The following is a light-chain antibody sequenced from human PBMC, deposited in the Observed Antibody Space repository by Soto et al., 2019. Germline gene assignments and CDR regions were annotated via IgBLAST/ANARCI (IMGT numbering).Light chain of an antibody. CDR1: QSILYSSNNKNY. J-gene: IGKJ4*01. CDR3: QQYYSSPLT. CDR2: LTS. V-gene: IGKV4-1*01. Sequence: DIVMTQSPDSLAVSLGERATINCKSSQSILYSSNNKNYLAWYQQKPGQPPKLLIYLTSTRESGVPVRFTGCGSGTDFTLTISSLLAEDVAVYYCQQYYSSPLTFGGGTKVEIK.